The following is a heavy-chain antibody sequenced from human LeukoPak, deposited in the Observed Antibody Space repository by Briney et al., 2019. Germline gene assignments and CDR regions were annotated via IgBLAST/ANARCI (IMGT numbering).Heavy chain of an antibody. CDR3: ATDHSMANTAWWFDP. CDR1: GYTITNNW. J-gene: IGHJ5*02. Sequence: ASVKVSCKASGYTITNNWMHWVRQAPGQGLEWMGVINSSGTGTSYAQKFQDRITMSRDTSTSTVYMELSSLRSEDTAFYYCATDHSMANTAWWFDPWGQGTLVAVSS. V-gene: IGHV1-46*03. D-gene: IGHD5-24*01. CDR2: INSSGTGT.